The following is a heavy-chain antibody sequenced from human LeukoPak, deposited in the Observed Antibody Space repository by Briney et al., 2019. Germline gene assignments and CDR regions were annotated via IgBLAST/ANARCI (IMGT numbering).Heavy chain of an antibody. V-gene: IGHV3-48*04. D-gene: IGHD3-16*01. Sequence: PGGSLRLSCAASGFTFSHYSMHWVRQAPGKGPECVSYIDDNSDTIFYADSVKGRLTISRDNAKNSLYLQMNSLGAEDTAVYYCVRDLFGRDRRPFDCWGQGTLVTVSS. CDR2: IDDNSDTI. CDR1: GFTFSHYS. J-gene: IGHJ4*02. CDR3: VRDLFGRDRRPFDC.